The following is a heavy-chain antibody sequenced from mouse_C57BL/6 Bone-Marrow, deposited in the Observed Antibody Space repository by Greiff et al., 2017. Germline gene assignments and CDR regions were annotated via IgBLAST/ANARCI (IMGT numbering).Heavy chain of an antibody. V-gene: IGHV1-15*01. D-gene: IGHD2-12*01. CDR2: IDPETGGT. J-gene: IGHJ1*03. CDR3: TYNWYFDV. Sequence: QVQLQQSGAELVRPGASVTLSCKASGYTFTDYEMHWVKQTPVHGLEWIGAIDPETGGTAYNQKFKGKAILTAGKSSSTAYMELRSLTSEDSAVYYCTYNWYFDVWGTGTTVTVSS. CDR1: GYTFTDYE.